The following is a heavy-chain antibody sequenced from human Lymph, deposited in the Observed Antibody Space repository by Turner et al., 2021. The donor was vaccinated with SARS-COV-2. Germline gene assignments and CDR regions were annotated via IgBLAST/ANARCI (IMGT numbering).Heavy chain of an antibody. J-gene: IGHJ4*02. V-gene: IGHV3-23*01. Sequence: EVQLLESGGGLVQPGGSLRLSCAASGFTFSSYAMSWVRQAPGKGLQWVSTISGSGGSTYYADSVKGRFTISRVKSKNTLYLQMNSLRAEDTAVYYCAKNEMAMIVVVITLFDYWGQGTLVTVSS. CDR2: ISGSGGST. CDR1: GFTFSSYA. CDR3: AKNEMAMIVVVITLFDY. D-gene: IGHD3-22*01.